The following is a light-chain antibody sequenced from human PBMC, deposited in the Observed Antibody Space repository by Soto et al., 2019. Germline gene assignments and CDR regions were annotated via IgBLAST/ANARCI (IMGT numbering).Light chain of an antibody. CDR1: QTMTRAY. V-gene: IGKV3-20*01. CDR3: HQYHSPPQT. CDR2: AAS. Sequence: EIVLTQSPGTLSLSPGERATLSCRASQTMTRAYLAWYQQKPGQAPRLLIYAASYRATGIPDKFSGSGSGTDFRLTISRLEPEDSAVYYCHQYHSPPQTFGQGTKVDIK. J-gene: IGKJ2*01.